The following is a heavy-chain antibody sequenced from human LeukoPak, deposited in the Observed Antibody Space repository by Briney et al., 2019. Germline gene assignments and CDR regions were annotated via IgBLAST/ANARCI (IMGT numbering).Heavy chain of an antibody. Sequence: PGGSLRLSCAASGFTFSDHYMDWVRQAPGKGLEWVGRTRNKANSYTTEYAASVKGRFTISRDDSKNSLYLQMNSLKTEDTAVYYCATGYDYFDYWGQGTTVTVSS. CDR1: GFTFSDHY. V-gene: IGHV3-72*01. J-gene: IGHJ4*03. CDR2: TRNKANSYTT. CDR3: ATGYDYFDY. D-gene: IGHD5-12*01.